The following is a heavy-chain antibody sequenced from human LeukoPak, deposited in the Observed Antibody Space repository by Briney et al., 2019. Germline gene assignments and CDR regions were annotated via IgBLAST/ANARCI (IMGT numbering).Heavy chain of an antibody. V-gene: IGHV3-64D*06. CDR1: GFVFTIYT. CDR2: ISGSGNGFSI. CDR3: VKDFGRIRGTPDS. D-gene: IGHD1-26*01. Sequence: GGSLRLSCSASGFVFTIYTMYWVRQAPGKGPEYVSTISGSGNGFSIYYADSVKGRFTISRDDSKSILYLQMNGLRSEDTAVCYCVKDFGRIRGTPDSWGQGTLVTVSS. J-gene: IGHJ4*02.